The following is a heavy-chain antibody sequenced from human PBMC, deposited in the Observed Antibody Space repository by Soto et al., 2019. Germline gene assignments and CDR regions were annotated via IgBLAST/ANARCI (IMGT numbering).Heavy chain of an antibody. Sequence: GESLKISCKGSGYSFTSYWIGWVRQMPGKGLEWMGIIYPGDSDTRYSPSFQGRVTISADKSISTAYLQWSSLKASDTAMYYCARTRAHCSSTSCYRVYNWFDPWGQGTLVTV. J-gene: IGHJ5*02. CDR3: ARTRAHCSSTSCYRVYNWFDP. V-gene: IGHV5-51*01. CDR1: GYSFTSYW. CDR2: IYPGDSDT. D-gene: IGHD2-2*01.